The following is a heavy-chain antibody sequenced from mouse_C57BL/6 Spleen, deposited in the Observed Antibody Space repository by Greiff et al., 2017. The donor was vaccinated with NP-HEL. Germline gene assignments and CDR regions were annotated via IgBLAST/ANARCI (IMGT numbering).Heavy chain of an antibody. J-gene: IGHJ2*01. CDR1: GYTFTSYW. CDR2: IYPSDSET. V-gene: IGHV1-61*01. D-gene: IGHD1-2*01. Sequence: QVQLQQPGAELVRPGSSVKLSCKASGYTFTSYWMAWVKQRPGQGLEWIGNIYPSDSETHYNQKFKDKATLTVDKSSSTAYMQLSSLTSEDSAVYYCARHGYYFDYWGQGTTLTVSS. CDR3: ARHGYYFDY.